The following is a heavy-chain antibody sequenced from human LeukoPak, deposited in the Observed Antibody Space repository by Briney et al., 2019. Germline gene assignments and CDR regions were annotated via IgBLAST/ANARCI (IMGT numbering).Heavy chain of an antibody. J-gene: IGHJ4*02. CDR3: ARASIVANQLDY. CDR2: IYYSGST. Sequence: SQTLSLTCTVSGGSISSGGYSWSWIRQHPGKGLEWIGYIYYSGSTYYNPSLKSRVTISVDTSKNQFSLKLSSVTAADTAVYYCARASIVANQLDYWGQGTLVTVSS. V-gene: IGHV4-31*03. D-gene: IGHD5-12*01. CDR1: GGSISSGGYS.